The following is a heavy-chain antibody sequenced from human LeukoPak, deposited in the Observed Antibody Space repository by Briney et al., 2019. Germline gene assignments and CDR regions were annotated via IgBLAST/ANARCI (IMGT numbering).Heavy chain of an antibody. D-gene: IGHD3-3*01. CDR3: ARDYEYYDFWSGYYAGDYYYYYMDV. V-gene: IGHV3-7*01. Sequence: PGGSLRLSCAASGFTFSSYAMSWVRQAPGKGLEWVANIKQDGSEKYYVDSVKGRFTISRDNAKNSLYLQMNSLRAEDTAVYYCARDYEYYDFWSGYYAGDYYYYYMDVWGKGTTVTVSS. CDR2: IKQDGSEK. J-gene: IGHJ6*03. CDR1: GFTFSSYA.